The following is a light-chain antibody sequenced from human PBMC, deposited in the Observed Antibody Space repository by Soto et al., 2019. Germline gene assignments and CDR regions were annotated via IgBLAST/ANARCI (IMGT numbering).Light chain of an antibody. CDR1: QSINNW. Sequence: DIPMTQSPSTLSASVGDRVTITCRASQSINNWLAWYQQKPGKAPNLLIYKASNLESGVPSRFSGSGSGTEFTLTISSLQPDDCATYYCQQYNDYSWTFGQGTKVEIK. J-gene: IGKJ1*01. V-gene: IGKV1-5*03. CDR3: QQYNDYSWT. CDR2: KAS.